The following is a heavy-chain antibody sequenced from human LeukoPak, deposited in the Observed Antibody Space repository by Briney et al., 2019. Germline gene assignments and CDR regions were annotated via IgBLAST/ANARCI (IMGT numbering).Heavy chain of an antibody. D-gene: IGHD5-18*01. Sequence: PSETLSLTCTVSGGSISSYYWSWIRQPPGKGLEWIGYIYYIGSTNYNPSLKSRVTISVDTSKNQFSLKLSSVTAADTAVYYCARDKQPGDYWGQGALVTVSS. V-gene: IGHV4-59*01. CDR3: ARDKQPGDY. CDR1: GGSISSYY. CDR2: IYYIGST. J-gene: IGHJ4*02.